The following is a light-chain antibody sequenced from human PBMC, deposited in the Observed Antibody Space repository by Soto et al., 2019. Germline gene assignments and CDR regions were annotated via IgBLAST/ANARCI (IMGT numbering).Light chain of an antibody. Sequence: EIVLAQYPGTLYLSRCETHTFSCRPSQSVTNSFLAWYQQKPGQAPRLLIYGASRRATGIPDRFTGSGSGTDFTLTISRLEPEDFAVYYCQQYGSSRWTFGQGTKVDIK. CDR3: QQYGSSRWT. V-gene: IGKV3-20*01. CDR2: GAS. J-gene: IGKJ1*01. CDR1: QSVTNSF.